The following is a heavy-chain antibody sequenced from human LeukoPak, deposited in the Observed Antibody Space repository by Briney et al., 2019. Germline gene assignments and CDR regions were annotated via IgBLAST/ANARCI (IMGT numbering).Heavy chain of an antibody. Sequence: GGSLRLSCAASGFTFSSYEMNWVRQAPGKGLEWVSAISGSGGSTYYADSVKGRFTISRDNSKNTLYLQMNSLRAEDTAVYYCAKVTTRALDYWGQGTLVTVSS. V-gene: IGHV3-23*01. J-gene: IGHJ4*02. D-gene: IGHD3-22*01. CDR1: GFTFSSYE. CDR2: ISGSGGST. CDR3: AKVTTRALDY.